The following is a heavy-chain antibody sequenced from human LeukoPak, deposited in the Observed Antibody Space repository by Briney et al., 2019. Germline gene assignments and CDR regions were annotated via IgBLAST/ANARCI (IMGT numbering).Heavy chain of an antibody. J-gene: IGHJ6*02. CDR1: GFTFSSYA. V-gene: IGHV3-9*01. CDR2: ISWNSGSI. D-gene: IGHD2-15*01. CDR3: AKDMGGSWNYYYYYGMDV. Sequence: LPGGSLRLSCAASGFTFSSYAMSWVRQAPGKGLEWVSGISWNSGSIGYADSVKGRSTISRDNAKNSLYLQMNSLRAEDTALYYCAKDMGGSWNYYYYYGMDVWGQGTTVTVSS.